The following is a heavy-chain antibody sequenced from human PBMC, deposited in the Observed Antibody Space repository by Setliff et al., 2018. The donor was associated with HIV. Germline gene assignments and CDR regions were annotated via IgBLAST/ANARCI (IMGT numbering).Heavy chain of an antibody. Sequence: GASVKVSCKASGYTFMNFAMHWVRQAPGQGLEWMGWINPNTGNPTYAQGFTGRFVFSLDTSVSTAYLHISSLEAQDTGVYYCARRSHSVGTSWPFDHWGQGTQVTVSS. CDR3: ARRSHSVGTSWPFDH. V-gene: IGHV7-4-1*02. D-gene: IGHD6-13*01. CDR2: INPNTGNP. CDR1: GYTFMNFA. J-gene: IGHJ4*02.